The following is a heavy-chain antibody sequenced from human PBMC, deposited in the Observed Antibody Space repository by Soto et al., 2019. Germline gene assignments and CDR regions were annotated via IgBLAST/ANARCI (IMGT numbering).Heavy chain of an antibody. Sequence: ASVKVSCKTFGYTFTNYVIHWVRQAPGQGLEWMGWINAGTGNTKYSQKLQDRLTISRDTSAATAYLDLSRLASEDTAVYYCARGRAYWYWELWGHGTLVTGSS. CDR1: GYTFTNYV. V-gene: IGHV1-3*01. J-gene: IGHJ4*01. CDR2: INAGTGNT. CDR3: ARGRAYWYWEL. D-gene: IGHD2-8*02.